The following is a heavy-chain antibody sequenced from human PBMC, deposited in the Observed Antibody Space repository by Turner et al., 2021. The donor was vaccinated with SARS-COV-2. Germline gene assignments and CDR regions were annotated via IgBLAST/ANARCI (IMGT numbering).Heavy chain of an antibody. CDR1: GFPFSSYA. J-gene: IGHJ4*02. Sequence: EVQLLASGGCLVPPGGSLKLSCSASGFPFSSYAMHWLRQTPGKGLEYVTAISSNWFSTYYADSVKGIFTISRDNSKNTLYLQLSRLTAEDTAVYFCVKGSYWGQGTLVTVSS. V-gene: IGHV3-64D*06. CDR2: ISSNWFST. CDR3: VKGSY.